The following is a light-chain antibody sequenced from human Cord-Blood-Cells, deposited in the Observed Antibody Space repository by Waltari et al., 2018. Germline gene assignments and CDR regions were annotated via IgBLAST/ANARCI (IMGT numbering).Light chain of an antibody. CDR2: EVS. V-gene: IGLV2-14*01. CDR1: RSDVGGDNY. J-gene: IGLJ3*02. CDR3: SSYTSSSTWV. Sequence: QSALTQPASVSGSPGQAITIPCTGTRSDVGGDNYVFWYQQHPGKAPKLMIYEVSNRPSGVSNRFSGSKSGNTASLTISGLQAEDEADYYCSSYTSSSTWVFGGGTKLTVL.